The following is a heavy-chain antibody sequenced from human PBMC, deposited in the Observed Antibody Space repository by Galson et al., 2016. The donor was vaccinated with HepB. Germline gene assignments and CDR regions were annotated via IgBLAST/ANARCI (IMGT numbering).Heavy chain of an antibody. Sequence: SVKVSCKASGYTFTSYAMHWVRQAPGQRLEWMGWINAGNGNTKFSQKFQGRVTITRDTSASTAYVELGSLRSEDTAVYYCARSGKRMVVTAPIDYWGQGTLVTVSS. V-gene: IGHV1-3*01. D-gene: IGHD2-21*02. CDR1: GYTFTSYA. CDR3: ARSGKRMVVTAPIDY. J-gene: IGHJ4*02. CDR2: INAGNGNT.